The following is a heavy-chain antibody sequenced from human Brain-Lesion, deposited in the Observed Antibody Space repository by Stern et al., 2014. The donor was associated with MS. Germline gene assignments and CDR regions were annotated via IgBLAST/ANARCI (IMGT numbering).Heavy chain of an antibody. CDR1: GFTFSSYS. CDR3: ARDNADTAIFNWFDP. CDR2: ISSSSSYI. D-gene: IGHD5-18*01. J-gene: IGHJ5*02. Sequence: VQLEESGGGLVKPGGSLRLSCAASGFTFSSYSMNWVRQAPGKGLEWVSSISSSSSYIYYADSVKGRFTISRDNAKNSLYLQMNSLRAEDTAVYYCARDNADTAIFNWFDPWGQGTLVTVSS. V-gene: IGHV3-21*01.